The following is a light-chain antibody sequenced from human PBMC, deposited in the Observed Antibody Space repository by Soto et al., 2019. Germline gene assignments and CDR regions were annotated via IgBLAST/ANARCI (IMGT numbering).Light chain of an antibody. V-gene: IGKV1-39*01. CDR3: QQTYSTPVT. CDR1: QSISSY. J-gene: IGKJ5*01. Sequence: DIQKTQSPSSLSAAVGDRVTITCRASQSISSYLNWYQQKPGKATKLLIYAASSLQSGVTSRFSGSGSGTDFTLTISSLQPEDFATYYCQQTYSTPVTFGQGTDWRL. CDR2: AAS.